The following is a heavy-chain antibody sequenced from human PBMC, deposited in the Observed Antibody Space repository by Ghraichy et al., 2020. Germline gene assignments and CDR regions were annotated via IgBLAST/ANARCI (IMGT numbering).Heavy chain of an antibody. D-gene: IGHD6-13*01. J-gene: IGHJ3*02. CDR1: GFTFSDHY. CDR3: ARVQIAAGGMVDAFDI. Sequence: GGSLRLSCAASGFTFSDHYMDWVRQAPGKGLEWVGRTRNKANSYSTEYAASVKGRFTISRDDSKNSLYLQMNSLKTEDTAVYYCARVQIAAGGMVDAFDIWGQGTMVTVSS. V-gene: IGHV3-72*01. CDR2: TRNKANSYST.